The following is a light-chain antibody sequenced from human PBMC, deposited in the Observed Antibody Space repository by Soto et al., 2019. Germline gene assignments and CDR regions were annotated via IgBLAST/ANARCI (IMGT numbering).Light chain of an antibody. V-gene: IGKV3-15*01. CDR3: QQYGRSLWT. CDR2: GAS. J-gene: IGKJ1*01. CDR1: QSVSSN. Sequence: EIVMTQSPATLSVSPGERATLSCRASQSVSSNLAWYQQKPGQAPRLLIYGASTRATGIPARFSGSGSGTEFTLTISSLQSEDFALYYCQQYGRSLWTFGQGTKVEIK.